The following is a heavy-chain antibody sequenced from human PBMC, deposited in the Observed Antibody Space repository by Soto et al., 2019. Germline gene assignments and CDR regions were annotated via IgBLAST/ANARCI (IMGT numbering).Heavy chain of an antibody. V-gene: IGHV3-23*01. Sequence: GGSLRLSCAASGFTFSSYAMSWFRQAPGKGLEWVSAISGSGGSTYYADSVKGRFTISRDNSKNTLYLQMNSLRAEDTAVYYCAKILGYCSGGSCYADYWGQGTLVTVS. CDR1: GFTFSSYA. CDR3: AKILGYCSGGSCYADY. CDR2: ISGSGGST. D-gene: IGHD2-15*01. J-gene: IGHJ4*02.